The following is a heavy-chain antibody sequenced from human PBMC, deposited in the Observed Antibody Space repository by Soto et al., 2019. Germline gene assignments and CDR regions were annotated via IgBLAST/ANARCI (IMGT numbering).Heavy chain of an antibody. CDR1: GGTFSSYA. V-gene: IGHV1-69*06. CDR2: IIPIFGTA. J-gene: IGHJ4*02. Sequence: QVQLVQSGAEVKKPGSSVKVSCKASGGTFSSYAISWVRQAPGQGLEWMGGIIPIFGTANYAQKFQGRVTMTAHKSTSTAYKELSSLRSEDTAGYYCAREKQWLPTVVYYFDYWGQGTLVTVSS. D-gene: IGHD6-19*01. CDR3: AREKQWLPTVVYYFDY.